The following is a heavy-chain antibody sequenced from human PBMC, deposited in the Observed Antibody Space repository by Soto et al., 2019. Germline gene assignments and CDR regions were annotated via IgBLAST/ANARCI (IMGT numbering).Heavy chain of an antibody. V-gene: IGHV4-59*01. CDR1: GGSISSYY. J-gene: IGHJ6*03. Sequence: PSETLSLTCTVSGGSISSYYWSWIRQPPGKGLEWIGYIYYSGSTNYNPSLKSRVTISVDTSKNQFSLKLSSVTAADTAVYYCARQLYYDFWSGPPQFTGSLYYYYTEVWGKGTTVTVSS. CDR3: ARQLYYDFWSGPPQFTGSLYYYYTEV. CDR2: IYYSGST. D-gene: IGHD3-3*01.